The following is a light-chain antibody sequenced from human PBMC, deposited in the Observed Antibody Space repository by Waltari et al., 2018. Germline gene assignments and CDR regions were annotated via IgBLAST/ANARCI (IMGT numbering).Light chain of an antibody. CDR1: STDIGGYDY. J-gene: IGLJ2*01. CDR2: NVN. Sequence: QSALTQPASVSGSPGQSITISCTGSSTDIGGYDYVSWYRQDPGKAPKLFIHNVNKPPSGVSDRFAGSKSGNTASLTISGLQAEDEAHYFCNSYTSRSTMIFGGGTTLTV. CDR3: NSYTSRSTMI. V-gene: IGLV2-14*01.